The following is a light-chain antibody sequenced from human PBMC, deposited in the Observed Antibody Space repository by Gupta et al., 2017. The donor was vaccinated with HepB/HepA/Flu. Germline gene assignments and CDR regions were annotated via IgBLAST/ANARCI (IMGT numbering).Light chain of an antibody. CDR1: SSNIGTYN. CDR2: RNN. Sequence: QSVLTQHPSASGTPGQRVTISCSGSSSNIGTYNVYWYQQVPGTAPKLLIYRNNQRPSGVPDRFSGSKSGTSASLAISGLRSEDEADYYCAAWDDSLWGLFGGGTKLTVL. V-gene: IGLV1-47*01. J-gene: IGLJ2*01. CDR3: AAWDDSLWGL.